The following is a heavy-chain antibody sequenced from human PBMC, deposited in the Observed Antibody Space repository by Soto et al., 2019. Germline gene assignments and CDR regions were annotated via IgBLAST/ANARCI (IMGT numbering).Heavy chain of an antibody. D-gene: IGHD3-22*01. J-gene: IGHJ4*02. CDR3: ARVRAYYYDSSGYSGPFDY. CDR2: IIPIFGTA. Sequence: SVKVSCKASGGTFSSYAISWVRQAPGQGLEWMGGIIPIFGTANYAQKFQGRVTITADESTSTAYMELSSLSSEDTAVYYCARVRAYYYDSSGYSGPFDYWGQGTLVTVSS. CDR1: GGTFSSYA. V-gene: IGHV1-69*01.